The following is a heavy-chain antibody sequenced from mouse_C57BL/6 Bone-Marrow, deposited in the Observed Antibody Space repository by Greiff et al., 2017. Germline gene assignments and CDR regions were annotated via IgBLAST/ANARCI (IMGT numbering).Heavy chain of an antibody. J-gene: IGHJ4*01. V-gene: IGHV1-54*01. Sequence: QVQLKESGAELVRPGTSVKVSCKASGYAFTNYLIEWVKQRPGQGLEWIGVINPGSGGTNYNEKFKGKATLTADKSSSTAYMQLSSLTSEDSAVYFCARSGDYDGGYAMDYWGQGTSVTVSS. CDR3: ARSGDYDGGYAMDY. D-gene: IGHD2-4*01. CDR1: GYAFTNYL. CDR2: INPGSGGT.